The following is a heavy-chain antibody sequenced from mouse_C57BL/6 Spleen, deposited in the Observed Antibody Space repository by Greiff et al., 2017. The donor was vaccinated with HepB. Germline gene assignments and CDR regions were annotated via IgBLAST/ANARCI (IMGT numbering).Heavy chain of an antibody. CDR2: INPNYGTT. CDR3: ARWDYYGSAWFAY. D-gene: IGHD1-1*01. V-gene: IGHV1-39*01. Sequence: HLQQSGPELVQPGASVKISCKASGYSFTAYNLNWVKQSNGKSLEWIGVINPNYGTTSYNLKFKGKATLTVDQSSSTAYMQLNSLTSEDSAVYYCARWDYYGSAWFAYWGQGTLVTVSA. J-gene: IGHJ3*01. CDR1: GYSFTAYN.